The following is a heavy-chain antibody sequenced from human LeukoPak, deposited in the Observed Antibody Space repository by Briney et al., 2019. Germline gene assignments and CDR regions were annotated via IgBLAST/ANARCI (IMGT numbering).Heavy chain of an antibody. CDR1: GFTFSSYW. CDR2: ITWDGVTT. J-gene: IGHJ2*01. V-gene: IGHV3-43*01. D-gene: IGHD6-13*01. CDR3: ANERIPATGIYWSFDL. Sequence: GGSLRLSCVASGFTFSSYWISWVRQAPGKGLEWVSLITWDGVTTYYADSVQGRFTISRGNSKNSLYLQMNGLRIEDTAFYFCANERIPATGIYWSFDLWGRGTLVTVSS.